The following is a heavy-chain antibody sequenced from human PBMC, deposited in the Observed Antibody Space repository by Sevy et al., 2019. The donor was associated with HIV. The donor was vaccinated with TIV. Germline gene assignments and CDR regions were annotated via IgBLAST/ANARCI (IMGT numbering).Heavy chain of an antibody. D-gene: IGHD6-13*01. V-gene: IGHV3-23*01. CDR1: GFTFSSYD. CDR2: ISPTGGTT. Sequence: GGSLRLSCAASGFTFSSYDMSWDRQAPGKGLEWVSGISPTGGTTHYAESVKGRFIISRDNSKKTLFLQMNSLRAEDTALYYCAKDLEQQLGPDYWGQGTQVTVSS. J-gene: IGHJ4*02. CDR3: AKDLEQQLGPDY.